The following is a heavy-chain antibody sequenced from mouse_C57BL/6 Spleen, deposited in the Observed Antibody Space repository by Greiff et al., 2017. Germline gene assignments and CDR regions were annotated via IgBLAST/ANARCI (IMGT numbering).Heavy chain of an antibody. CDR2: IRSKSNNYAT. J-gene: IGHJ3*01. CDR3: VGNYWFAY. V-gene: IGHV10-1*01. D-gene: IGHD2-1*01. Sequence: DVKLQESGGGLVQPKGSLKLSCAASGFSFNTYAMNWVRQAPGKGLEWVARIRSKSNNYATYYADSVKDRFTISRDDSESMLYLQMNNLKTEDTAMYYCVGNYWFAYWGQGTLVTVSA. CDR1: GFSFNTYA.